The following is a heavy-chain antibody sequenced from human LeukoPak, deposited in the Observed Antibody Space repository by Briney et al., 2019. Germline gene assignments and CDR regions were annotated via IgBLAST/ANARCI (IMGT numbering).Heavy chain of an antibody. J-gene: IGHJ4*02. CDR2: ISSNGATT. V-gene: IGHV3-64*04. Sequence: GGSLRLSCSASRFTFSSYAMHWVRQAPGKGLEYVSAISSNGATTYYADSVKGRFTISRDNAKNSLYLQMNSLRAEDTAVYYCARTFYDSSGYYYAGDYWGQGTLVTVSS. D-gene: IGHD3-22*01. CDR1: RFTFSSYA. CDR3: ARTFYDSSGYYYAGDY.